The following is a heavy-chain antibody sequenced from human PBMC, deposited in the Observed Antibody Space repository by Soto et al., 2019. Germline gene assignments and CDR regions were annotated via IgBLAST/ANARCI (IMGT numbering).Heavy chain of an antibody. CDR1: GYTFTKYG. V-gene: IGHV1-18*01. CDR3: AREMAGLGGEYDY. J-gene: IGHJ4*02. D-gene: IGHD3-16*01. Sequence: VQLVQSGAEVKNPGASVKVSCKTSGYTFTKYGVAWVRQAPGQGLEWMGWISGSSGNANYAEKVQGRITLTTDTSTSTAYIELRSLRSDYTAVYYCAREMAGLGGEYDYWGQGTLVTVSS. CDR2: ISGSSGNA.